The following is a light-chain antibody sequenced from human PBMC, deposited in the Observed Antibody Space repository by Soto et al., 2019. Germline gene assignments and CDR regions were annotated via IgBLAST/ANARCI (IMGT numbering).Light chain of an antibody. V-gene: IGKV3-20*01. CDR1: QSLSSNY. J-gene: IGKJ2*01. CDR2: EAS. CDR3: HQYNNAPLT. Sequence: EIVLTQSPGTLSLSPGERATLSCRASQSLSSNYSAWFQQKPGEAPSLLIYEASSVASGTPARFSGSGSGTDFSLTISRLEPEDFAVYYCHQYNNAPLTFGQGTRLEIK.